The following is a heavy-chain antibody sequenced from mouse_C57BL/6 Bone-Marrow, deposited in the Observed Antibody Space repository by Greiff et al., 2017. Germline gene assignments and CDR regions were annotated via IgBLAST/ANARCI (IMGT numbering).Heavy chain of an antibody. D-gene: IGHD2-4*01. CDR1: GYAFSSSW. CDR3: ARLEGYDYDGFAY. V-gene: IGHV1-82*01. J-gene: IGHJ3*01. CDR2: IYPGDGDT. Sequence: QVQLQQSGPELVKPGASVKISCKASGYAFSSSWMNWVKQRPGKGLEWIGRIYPGDGDTNYNGKFKGKATLTADKSSSTAYMQLSSLTSEDSAVYFCARLEGYDYDGFAYWGQGTLVTVSA.